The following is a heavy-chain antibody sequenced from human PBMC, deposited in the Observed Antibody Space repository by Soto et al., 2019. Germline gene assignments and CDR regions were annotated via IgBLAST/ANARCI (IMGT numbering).Heavy chain of an antibody. CDR3: ARTVATFNFDH. Sequence: ASVKVSCKASGYMFTGYYMHWVRQAPGQGLEWIGWINPVSGGTNYDQKFRGRVTMTRDTSISTAYMELSSLRSDDTAVYYCARTVATFNFDHWGQGTLVTVSS. J-gene: IGHJ4*02. D-gene: IGHD5-12*01. CDR1: GYMFTGYY. CDR2: INPVSGGT. V-gene: IGHV1-2*02.